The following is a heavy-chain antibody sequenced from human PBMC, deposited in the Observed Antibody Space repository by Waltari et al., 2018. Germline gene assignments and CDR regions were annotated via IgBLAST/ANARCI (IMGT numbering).Heavy chain of an antibody. CDR3: ARYWTLVEMATIDAFDI. CDR2: IIPIFGTA. CDR1: GGTFSSYA. D-gene: IGHD5-12*01. J-gene: IGHJ3*02. V-gene: IGHV1-69*12. Sequence: QVQLVQSGAEVKKPGSSVKVSCKASGGTFSSYAISWVRQAPGQGLEWMGGIIPIFGTANYAQKFQGRVTITADESTSTAYMELSSLRSEDTAVYYCARYWTLVEMATIDAFDIWGQGTMVTVSS.